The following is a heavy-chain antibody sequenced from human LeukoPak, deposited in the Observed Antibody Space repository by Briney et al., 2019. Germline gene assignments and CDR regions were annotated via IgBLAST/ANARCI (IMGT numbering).Heavy chain of an antibody. D-gene: IGHD1-26*01. Sequence: ASVKVSCKASGYIFITYYIHWVRQAPGQGLEWMGVLNPTGGDTSYAQQFQGRVTMTRDTSTSTVSMELSSLRFEDTAVYYCVRDLLAGYDYWGQGTLVTVSS. J-gene: IGHJ4*02. CDR3: VRDLLAGYDY. V-gene: IGHV1-46*01. CDR2: LNPTGGDT. CDR1: GYIFITYY.